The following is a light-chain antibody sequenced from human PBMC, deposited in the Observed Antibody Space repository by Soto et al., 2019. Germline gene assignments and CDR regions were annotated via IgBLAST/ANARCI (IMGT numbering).Light chain of an antibody. Sequence: EIVLTQSPGILSLSPGERASLSCGASQSISSSFLAWYQQKPGQAPRLLIYGASSRATGIPDRFSGTGSETDFTLTISRLEPEDFAVYYCQQYDNSPITFGQGTRLVIK. CDR1: QSISSSF. CDR3: QQYDNSPIT. CDR2: GAS. V-gene: IGKV3-20*01. J-gene: IGKJ5*01.